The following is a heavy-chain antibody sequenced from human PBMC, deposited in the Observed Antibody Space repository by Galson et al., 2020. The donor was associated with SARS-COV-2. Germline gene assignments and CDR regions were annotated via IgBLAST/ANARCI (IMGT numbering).Heavy chain of an antibody. CDR1: GFTFSSYG. CDR2: ISYDGSNK. V-gene: IGHV3-30*18. Sequence: QLGQSLKISCAASGFTFSSYGMHWVRQAPGKGLEWVAVISYDGSNKYYADSVKGRFTISRDNSKNTLYLQMNSLRAEDTAVYYCAKDRGKDTAMDYCMDVWGKGTTVTVSS. J-gene: IGHJ6*03. CDR3: AKDRGKDTAMDYCMDV. D-gene: IGHD5-18*01.